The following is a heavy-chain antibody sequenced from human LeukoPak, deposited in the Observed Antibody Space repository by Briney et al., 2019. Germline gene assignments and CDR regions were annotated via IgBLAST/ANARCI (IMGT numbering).Heavy chain of an antibody. D-gene: IGHD3-10*01. Sequence: YPSETLSLTCTVSGVSTSSFYWSWIRQPAGKGLEWIGRIYTSGSTNYNPSLKSRVTMSVDTSKNQFSLNLSSVTAADTAVYYCARDSATYGSGSYYLPHYYGMDVWGQGTTVTVSS. CDR1: GVSTSSFY. CDR2: IYTSGST. J-gene: IGHJ6*02. CDR3: ARDSATYGSGSYYLPHYYGMDV. V-gene: IGHV4-4*07.